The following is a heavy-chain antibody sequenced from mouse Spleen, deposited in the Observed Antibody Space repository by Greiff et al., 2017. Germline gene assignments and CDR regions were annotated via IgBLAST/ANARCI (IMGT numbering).Heavy chain of an antibody. V-gene: IGHV1-9*01. CDR1: GYTFTGYW. D-gene: IGHD2-4*01. Sequence: QVQLQQSGAELMKPGASVKLSCKATGYTFTGYWIEWVKQRPGHGLEWIGEILPGSGSTNYNEKFKGKATFTADTSSNTAYMQLSSLTTEDSAIYYCAREGLRRNWDVGAWFAYWGQGTLVTVSA. CDR3: AREGLRRNWDVGAWFAY. J-gene: IGHJ3*01. CDR2: ILPGSGST.